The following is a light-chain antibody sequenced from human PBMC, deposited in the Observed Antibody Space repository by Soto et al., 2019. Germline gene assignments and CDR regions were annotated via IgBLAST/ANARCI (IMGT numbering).Light chain of an antibody. CDR1: SGSIASTY. J-gene: IGLJ2*01. CDR2: EDN. CDR3: QSYDSSTHVV. Sequence: NFMLPQPHSVSESPGKTVTISCTRSSGSIASTYVQWYQQRPGSAPTTVIYEDNQRPSGVPDRFSGSIDSSSNSASLTISGLKTEDEADYYCQSYDSSTHVVFGGGTKLTVL. V-gene: IGLV6-57*04.